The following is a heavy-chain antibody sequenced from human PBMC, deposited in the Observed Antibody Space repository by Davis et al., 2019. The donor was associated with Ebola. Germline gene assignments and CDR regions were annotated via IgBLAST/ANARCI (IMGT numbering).Heavy chain of an antibody. CDR2: IIPIFGPA. D-gene: IGHD3-3*01. J-gene: IGHJ6*02. CDR3: ARDPRSEHYYDGLDV. V-gene: IGHV1-69*13. CDR1: GYTFTSYG. Sequence: SVKVSCKASGYTFTSYGISWVRQAPGQGLEWMGGIIPIFGPANYAQKFQGRITITADEATNTAYMELSNLKSDDTAVYYCARDPRSEHYYDGLDVWGQGTTVTVSS.